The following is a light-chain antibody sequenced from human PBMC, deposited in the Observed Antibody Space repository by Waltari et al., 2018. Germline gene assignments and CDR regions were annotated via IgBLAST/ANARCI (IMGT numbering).Light chain of an antibody. J-gene: IGKJ2*01. CDR3: HQYGTSPYT. Sequence: EIVFTQSPATLSLSPRERATLSCRASQTVSDNSLAWYQQKPGQAPRLLIFGASSRATGIPDRFIGSGSGTDFTLTINGLEPEDFVVYYCHQYGTSPYTFGQGTKLEI. CDR2: GAS. CDR1: QTVSDNS. V-gene: IGKV3-20*01.